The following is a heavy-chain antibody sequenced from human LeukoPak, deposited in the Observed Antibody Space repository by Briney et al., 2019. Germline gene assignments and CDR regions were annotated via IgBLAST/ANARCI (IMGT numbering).Heavy chain of an antibody. CDR3: AKGDYGGDFRYFDY. V-gene: IGHV3-23*01. Sequence: GGSLRLSCAASGFTFRTYGVNWVRQAPGRGLEWVSAISGNGDYTYYADSVKGRFTISRDNSKNTLFLQMSSLRAEDTAVYYCAKGDYGGDFRYFDYWGQGTLVTVSS. CDR2: ISGNGDYT. J-gene: IGHJ4*02. CDR1: GFTFRTYG. D-gene: IGHD4-23*01.